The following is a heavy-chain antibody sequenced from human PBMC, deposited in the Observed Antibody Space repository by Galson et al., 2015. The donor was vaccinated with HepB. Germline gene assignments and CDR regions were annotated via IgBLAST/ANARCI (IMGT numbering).Heavy chain of an antibody. CDR2: ISAYNGNT. D-gene: IGHD3-3*01. Sequence: SVKVSCKASGYTFTSYGISWVRQAPGQGLEWMGWISAYNGNTNYAQKLQGRVPMTTDTSTSTAYRELRSLRSDDTAVYYCARQYYDFWSELDYWGQGTLVTVSS. J-gene: IGHJ4*02. V-gene: IGHV1-18*01. CDR1: GYTFTSYG. CDR3: ARQYYDFWSELDY.